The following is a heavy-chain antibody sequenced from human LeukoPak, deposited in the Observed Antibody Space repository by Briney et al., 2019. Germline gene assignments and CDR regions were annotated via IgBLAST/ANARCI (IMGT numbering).Heavy chain of an antibody. CDR2: IYLDGSRA. J-gene: IGHJ3*02. CDR1: GFTFTNYW. CDR3: AKGYYYDSSGYYPDAFDI. D-gene: IGHD3-22*01. V-gene: IGHV3-7*01. Sequence: SGGSLRLSCAVSGFTFTNYWMSWARQSPGKGLEWVANIYLDGSRAYYVDSVKGRFTISRDNGKNSLFLQMNSLSAEDTAVYYCAKGYYYDSSGYYPDAFDIWGQGTMVTVSS.